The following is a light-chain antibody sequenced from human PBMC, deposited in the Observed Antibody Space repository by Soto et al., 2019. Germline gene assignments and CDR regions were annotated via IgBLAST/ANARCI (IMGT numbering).Light chain of an antibody. Sequence: QSALTQPASVSGSPGQSITISCTGTSSDVGAYNFVSWYQLHPGEAPKLIIYEVTNRPSGVSERFSGSKSGNTASLTFSGVQSEDEIDYYCSSNPRISTVVFGTGPRVTVL. CDR3: SSNPRISTVV. CDR2: EVT. CDR1: SSDVGAYNF. V-gene: IGLV2-14*01. J-gene: IGLJ1*01.